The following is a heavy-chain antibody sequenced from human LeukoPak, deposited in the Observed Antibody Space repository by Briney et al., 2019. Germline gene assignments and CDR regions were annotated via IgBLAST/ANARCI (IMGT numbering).Heavy chain of an antibody. V-gene: IGHV3-74*01. CDR3: VSTREHCSSTSCYRIGWWQQPLRYYYGMDV. J-gene: IGHJ6*02. CDR1: GFTFSSYW. CDR2: INSDGSST. D-gene: IGHD2-2*01. Sequence: GGSLRLSCAASGFTFSSYWMHWVRQAPGKGLVWVSRINSDGSSTSYADSVKGRFTISRDNSRNTLYLQTNSLRAEDTAVYYCVSTREHCSSTSCYRIGWWQQPLRYYYGMDVWGQGTTVTVSS.